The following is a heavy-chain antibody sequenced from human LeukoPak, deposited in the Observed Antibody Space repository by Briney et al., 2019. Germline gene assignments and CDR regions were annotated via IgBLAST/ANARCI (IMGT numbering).Heavy chain of an antibody. CDR2: ISSSGSTI. V-gene: IGHV3-48*03. J-gene: IGHJ4*02. Sequence: GGSLRLSCAASGFTFSNYEMNWVRQAPGKGLEWVSYISSSGSTIYYADSAKGRFTISRDNAKNSLDLQMSNLRAEDTAVYYCARDRGSWYWGQGTLVTVSS. CDR3: ARDRGSWY. CDR1: GFTFSNYE. D-gene: IGHD6-13*01.